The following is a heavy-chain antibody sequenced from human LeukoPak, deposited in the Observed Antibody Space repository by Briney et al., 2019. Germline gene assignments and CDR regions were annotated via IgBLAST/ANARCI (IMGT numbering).Heavy chain of an antibody. CDR1: GFTFSSYG. D-gene: IGHD3-10*01. V-gene: IGHV3-30*18. CDR3: AKLRDDYVDY. J-gene: IGHJ4*02. CDR2: ISYDGRYR. Sequence: GGSLRLSCAASGFTFSSYGMLWVRQVPGKGLEWVAGISYDGRYRNYGYSMKGRFTISGDYSKKMLYLQMNSLRADDTAVYYCAKLRDDYVDYWGQGTLVTVSS.